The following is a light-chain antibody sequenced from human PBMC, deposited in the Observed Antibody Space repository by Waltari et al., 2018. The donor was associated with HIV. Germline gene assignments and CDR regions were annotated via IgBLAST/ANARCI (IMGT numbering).Light chain of an antibody. Sequence: QSALTQPASVSGSPGQPITISCTGTSSDLGGYTYVSWYQQHPGKAPKLMISDVSHRPSGVSNRFSGSKSGNTASLTISGLQAEDEADYYCSSYTSSSTLGVFGSGTKVTVL. CDR1: SSDLGGYTY. J-gene: IGLJ1*01. CDR3: SSYTSSSTLGV. V-gene: IGLV2-14*03. CDR2: DVS.